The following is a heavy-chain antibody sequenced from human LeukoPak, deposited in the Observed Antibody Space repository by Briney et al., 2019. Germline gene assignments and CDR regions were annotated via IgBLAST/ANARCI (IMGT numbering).Heavy chain of an antibody. V-gene: IGHV1-69*06. D-gene: IGHD6-19*01. CDR1: VGTFTSYA. Sequence: SVKVSCKASVGTFTSYAISWVRQAPGQGLEWMGGIIPIFGTANYAQKFQGRVTITADKSTSTAYMELSSLRSEDTAVYYCARDSGSGEYGFDPWGQGTLVTVSS. CDR3: ARDSGSGEYGFDP. CDR2: IIPIFGTA. J-gene: IGHJ5*02.